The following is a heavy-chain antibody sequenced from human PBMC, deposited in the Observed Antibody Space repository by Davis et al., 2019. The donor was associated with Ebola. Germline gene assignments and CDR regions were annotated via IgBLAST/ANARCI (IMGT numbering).Heavy chain of an antibody. Sequence: GGSLRLSCDASGFTFSTYDMHWVRQATGTGLEWVSAIGTAGDTYYPGSVKGRFTISRENAKNSLYLQMNSLRAGDTAVYYCARDSIHGDYFDYWGQGTLVTVSS. CDR3: ARDSIHGDYFDY. V-gene: IGHV3-13*01. J-gene: IGHJ4*02. CDR2: IGTAGDT. CDR1: GFTFSTYD. D-gene: IGHD4-17*01.